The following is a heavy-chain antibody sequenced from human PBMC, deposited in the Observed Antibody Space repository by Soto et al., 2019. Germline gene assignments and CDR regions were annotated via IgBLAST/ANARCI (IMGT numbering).Heavy chain of an antibody. CDR2: IFHTGST. CDR1: WVSISSCYYW. Sequence: SDTLSRTCTVSWVSISSCYYWWTCILQPPGKGLEWIWYIFHTGSTHYNPSLKSLFSIPVDTSKNQSSLKLSSVTAAATAVYYCASLYGGNGKFDYWGQGTLVTVSS. V-gene: IGHV4-61*01. CDR3: ASLYGGNGKFDY. D-gene: IGHD2-15*01. J-gene: IGHJ4*02.